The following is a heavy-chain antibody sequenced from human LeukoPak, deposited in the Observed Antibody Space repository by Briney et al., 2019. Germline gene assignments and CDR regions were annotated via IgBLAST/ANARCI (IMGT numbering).Heavy chain of an antibody. CDR3: ARGRGYSGYGTCYYYGMDV. V-gene: IGHV3-53*01. D-gene: IGHD5-12*01. CDR1: GFTVSSNY. Sequence: GGSLRLSCAASGFTVSSNYMSWVRQAPGKGLEWVSVIYSGGSTYYADSVKGRFTISRDNSKNTLYLQMNSLRAEDTAVYYCARGRGYSGYGTCYYYGMDVWGQGTTVTVSS. J-gene: IGHJ6*02. CDR2: IYSGGST.